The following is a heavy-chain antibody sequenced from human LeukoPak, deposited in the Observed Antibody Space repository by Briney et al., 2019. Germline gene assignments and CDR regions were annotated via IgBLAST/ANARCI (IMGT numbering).Heavy chain of an antibody. CDR2: IWSGGSSK. CDR3: ASGGTVTGTTPGAFDI. J-gene: IGHJ3*02. Sequence: HFGTSLRLSCAASGFTFSGYGMHWVRQAPGKGLEWVAVIWSGGSSKYYGDSVKGRFTISRDNSKNTLYLQMNSLRVEDTAVYYCASGGTVTGTTPGAFDIWGQGTMVTVSS. D-gene: IGHD1-20*01. CDR1: GFTFSGYG. V-gene: IGHV3-33*01.